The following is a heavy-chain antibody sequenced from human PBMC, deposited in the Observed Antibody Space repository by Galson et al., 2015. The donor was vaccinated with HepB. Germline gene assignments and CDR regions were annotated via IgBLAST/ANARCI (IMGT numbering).Heavy chain of an antibody. CDR3: TKARITFGGINRSSDY. J-gene: IGHJ4*02. V-gene: IGHV3-23*01. CDR2: ISGSGGNT. CDR1: GFAFSSYA. D-gene: IGHD3-16*01. Sequence: SLRLSCAASGFAFSSYAMSWVRQAPGEGLEWVATISGSGGNTYYPKFVKGRFTISRDSSRSTLYLQMKSLRAEDTAVYYCTKARITFGGINRSSDYWGQGTLVTVSS.